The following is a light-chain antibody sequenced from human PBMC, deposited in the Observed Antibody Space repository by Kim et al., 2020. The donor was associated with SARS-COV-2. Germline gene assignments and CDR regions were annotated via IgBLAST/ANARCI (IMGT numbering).Light chain of an antibody. CDR2: EDG. CDR1: SSDIGSNNV. CDR3: SSYSDTTAFVL. J-gene: IGLJ2*01. V-gene: IGLV2-23*01. Sequence: QSALTQPASVSGSPGQSITISCTGTSSDIGSNNVVSWYQHYPGKVPRLIIYEDGRRPSGVSNRFSGSKSGNTASLTVSGLQSEDEADYYCSSYSDTTAFVLFGGGTQLTVL.